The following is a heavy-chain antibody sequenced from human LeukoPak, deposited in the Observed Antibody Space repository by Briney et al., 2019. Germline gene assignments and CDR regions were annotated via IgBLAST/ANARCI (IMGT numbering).Heavy chain of an antibody. CDR2: IYYSGST. J-gene: IGHJ4*02. CDR3: ASSGWYPGYFDY. V-gene: IGHV4-59*11. D-gene: IGHD6-19*01. CDR1: GGSISSHY. Sequence: SETLSLTCTVSGGSISSHYWNWIRQPQGKGLEWIGYIYYSGSTNYNPSLKSRVTILVDTSKNQFSLKLSSVTAADTAVYYCASSGWYPGYFDYWGQGILVTVSS.